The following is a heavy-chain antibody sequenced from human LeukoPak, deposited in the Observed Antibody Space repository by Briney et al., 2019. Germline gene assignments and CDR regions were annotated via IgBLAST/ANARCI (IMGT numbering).Heavy chain of an antibody. V-gene: IGHV3-23*01. Sequence: PGGSLRLSCAVSGSTFRNYGMSWVRQAPGKGLEWVSSINNSGGATYYADSVKGRFTISRDNSKNTLYLQMNSLRVEDTAVYYCAKSDTPWGSWYYFDSWGQRTLVTVSS. CDR1: GSTFRNYG. J-gene: IGHJ4*02. D-gene: IGHD6-13*01. CDR2: INNSGGAT. CDR3: AKSDTPWGSWYYFDS.